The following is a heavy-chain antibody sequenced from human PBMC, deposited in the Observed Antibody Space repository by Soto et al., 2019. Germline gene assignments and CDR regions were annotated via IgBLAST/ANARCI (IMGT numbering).Heavy chain of an antibody. J-gene: IGHJ4*02. CDR1: GYSFTGNS. V-gene: IGHV1-2*04. CDR3: VIQRRGVVY. CDR2: INPHNGGT. Sequence: QVHLVQSGAEVKKPGASVRVSCKASGYSFTGNSMHWVRQAPGQGLEWMGWINPHNGGTNYAQRCRGWVTMTRDTSVSTAYMDLNRLKSDDTDVYYCVIQRRGVVYWGQGNLVTVSS.